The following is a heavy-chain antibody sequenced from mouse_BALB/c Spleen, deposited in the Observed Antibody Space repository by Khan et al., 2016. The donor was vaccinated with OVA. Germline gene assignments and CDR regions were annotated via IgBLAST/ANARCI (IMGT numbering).Heavy chain of an antibody. J-gene: IGHJ4*01. Sequence: LVKTGASVKISCKTSGYSFTGYYIHWVKQSHGKSLEWIGYISCYNGATTYNQKFKGKATFTVDTSSRTAYMQFNSLTSEDTSVYYCARSHLLLLDAMDYWGQGTSVTVSS. V-gene: IGHV1S34*01. CDR1: GYSFTGYY. D-gene: IGHD2-2*01. CDR2: ISCYNGAT. CDR3: ARSHLLLLDAMDY.